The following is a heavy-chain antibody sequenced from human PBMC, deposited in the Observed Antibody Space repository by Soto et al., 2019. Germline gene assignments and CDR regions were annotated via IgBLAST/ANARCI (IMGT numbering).Heavy chain of an antibody. CDR2: IWYDGSNK. Sequence: GVSLRLSCAASGFTFSSYGMHRVRQAPGKGLEWVAVIWYDGSNKYYADSVKGRFTISRDNSKNTLYLQMNSLRAEDTAVYYCARDLELGYCSGGSCYRFDYWGQGTLVTVSS. J-gene: IGHJ4*02. V-gene: IGHV3-33*01. D-gene: IGHD2-15*01. CDR1: GFTFSSYG. CDR3: ARDLELGYCSGGSCYRFDY.